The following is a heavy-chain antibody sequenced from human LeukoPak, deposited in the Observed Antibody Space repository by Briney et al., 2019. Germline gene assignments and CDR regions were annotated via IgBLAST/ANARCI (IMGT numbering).Heavy chain of an antibody. D-gene: IGHD3-3*01. CDR3: AREGSTIFGVVISSNYYYGMDV. J-gene: IGHJ6*02. Sequence: ASVKVSCKASGYTFTGYYMHWVRQAPGQGLEWMGWIDPNSGGTNYAQKFQGRVTMTRDTSISTAYMELSRLRSDDTAVYYCAREGSTIFGVVISSNYYYGMDVWGQGTTVTVSS. V-gene: IGHV1-2*02. CDR1: GYTFTGYY. CDR2: IDPNSGGT.